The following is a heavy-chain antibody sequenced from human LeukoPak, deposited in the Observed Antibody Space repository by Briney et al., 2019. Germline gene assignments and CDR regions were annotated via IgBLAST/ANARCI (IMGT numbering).Heavy chain of an antibody. J-gene: IGHJ4*02. CDR1: GYTFTGYY. CDR3: ARDLTIFGVVGY. D-gene: IGHD3-3*01. Sequence: ASVKVSCKASGYTFTGYYMHWVRQAPRQGLEWMGWINPNSGGTNYAQKFQGRVTMTRDTSISTAYMELSRLRSDDTAVYYCARDLTIFGVVGYWGQGTLVTVSS. CDR2: INPNSGGT. V-gene: IGHV1-2*02.